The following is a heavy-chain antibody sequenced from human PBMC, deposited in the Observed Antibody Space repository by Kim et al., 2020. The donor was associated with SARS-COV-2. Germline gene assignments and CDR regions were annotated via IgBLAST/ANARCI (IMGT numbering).Heavy chain of an antibody. J-gene: IGHJ5*02. V-gene: IGHV4-39*01. Sequence: SETLSLTCTVSGGSISSSSYYWGWIRQPPGKGLDWIGSIYYSGSTYYNPSLKSLVTISVATSKNQFSLKLSSVTAADTAWYYCAPYDYGDYSDWFNPWC. D-gene: IGHD4-17*01. CDR3: APYDYGDYSDWFNP. CDR1: GGSISSSSYY. CDR2: IYYSGST.